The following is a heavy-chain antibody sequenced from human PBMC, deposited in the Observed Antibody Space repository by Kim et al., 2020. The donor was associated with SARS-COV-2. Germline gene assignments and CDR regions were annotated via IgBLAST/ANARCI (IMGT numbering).Heavy chain of an antibody. Sequence: YNPSLKSRVTISVDTSKNQFSLKLSSVTAADTAVYYCARVNSYGYETLYFGGQGTLVTVSS. D-gene: IGHD5-18*01. J-gene: IGHJ4*02. V-gene: IGHV4-34*01. CDR3: ARVNSYGYETLYF.